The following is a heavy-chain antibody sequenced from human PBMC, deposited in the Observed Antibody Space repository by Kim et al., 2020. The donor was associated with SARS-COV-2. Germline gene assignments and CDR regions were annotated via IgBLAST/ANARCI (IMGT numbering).Heavy chain of an antibody. CDR1: GYTFTSYA. D-gene: IGHD2-15*01. Sequence: ASVQVSCKASGYTFTSYAMHWVRQAPGQRLEWMGWINAGNGNTNYSQKFQGRVTITRDTSASTAYMELSSLRSEDTAVYYCARGDRRGIYCSGGSCYPDYWGQGTLVTVSS. J-gene: IGHJ4*02. CDR3: ARGDRRGIYCSGGSCYPDY. CDR2: INAGNGNT. V-gene: IGHV1-3*01.